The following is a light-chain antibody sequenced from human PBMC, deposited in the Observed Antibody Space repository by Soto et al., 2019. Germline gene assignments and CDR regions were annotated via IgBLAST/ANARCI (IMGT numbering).Light chain of an antibody. CDR2: DVT. J-gene: IGLJ2*01. CDR1: SSDVGGYQY. V-gene: IGLV2-14*01. CDR3: SSYTSSATVL. Sequence: QSALTQPASVSGSPGQSITISCTGTSSDVGGYQYVSWYQQHPGKAPKLMIYDVTWRPSGVSNRFSGSMSGNTASLTISGLQSEDEADYYCSSYTSSATVLFGGGTQLTVL.